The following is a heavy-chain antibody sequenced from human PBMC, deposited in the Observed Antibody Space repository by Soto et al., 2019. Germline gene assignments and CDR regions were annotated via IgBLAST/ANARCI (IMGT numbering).Heavy chain of an antibody. Sequence: PGGSLRLSCAASGLTFSSYAMIWVRQAPVNGLEFVSGISGIFISTYYADSVKDRFTISRYNSKNTLYLQMNSLRAKDTAVYYFAKNSESIDYYSFDYWGQGTLVTVSS. D-gene: IGHD3-22*01. CDR3: AKNSESIDYYSFDY. CDR2: ISGIFIST. J-gene: IGHJ4*02. V-gene: IGHV3-23*01. CDR1: GLTFSSYA.